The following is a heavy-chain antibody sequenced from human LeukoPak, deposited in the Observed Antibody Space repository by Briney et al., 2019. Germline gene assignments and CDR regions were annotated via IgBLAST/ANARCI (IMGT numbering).Heavy chain of an antibody. V-gene: IGHV3-21*04. CDR3: ARGMEVGDGYKPGNKGNYQGGYFDY. CDR1: GFTFSSYS. J-gene: IGHJ4*02. CDR2: ISSSSRYI. Sequence: PGGSLRLSCAASGFTFSSYSMNWVRQAPGKGLEWVSSISSSSRYIYYADSVKGRFTISRDNAKNSLYLQMNSLRAEDTAVYYCARGMEVGDGYKPGNKGNYQGGYFDYWGQGTLVTVSS. D-gene: IGHD5-24*01.